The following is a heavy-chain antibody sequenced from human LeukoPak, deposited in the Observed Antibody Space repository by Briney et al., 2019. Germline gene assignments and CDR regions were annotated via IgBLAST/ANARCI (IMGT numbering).Heavy chain of an antibody. J-gene: IGHJ3*02. CDR3: AKDRAFWSGYSYDAFDI. D-gene: IGHD3-3*01. Sequence: PGGSLRLSCAASGFTVSSNYMSWVRQAPRKGLEWVSAISGSGGSTYYADSVKGRFTISRDNSKNTLYLQMNSLRAEDTAVYYCAKDRAFWSGYSYDAFDIWGQGTMVTVSS. CDR2: ISGSGGST. CDR1: GFTVSSNY. V-gene: IGHV3-23*01.